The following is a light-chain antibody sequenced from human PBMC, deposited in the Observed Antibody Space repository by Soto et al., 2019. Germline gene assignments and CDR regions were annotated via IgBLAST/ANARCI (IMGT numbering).Light chain of an antibody. CDR3: QSYDSSLSGSI. Sequence: QSVLTQPPSVSGAPGQRVTISCTGSSSNIGAGYDVHWYKQLPGTAPKLLIYGNSNRPSGVPDRFSGSKSGTSASLALTGLQAEDDADYYCQSYDSSLSGSIFCGGTKLTVL. CDR1: SSNIGAGYD. CDR2: GNS. V-gene: IGLV1-40*01. J-gene: IGLJ2*01.